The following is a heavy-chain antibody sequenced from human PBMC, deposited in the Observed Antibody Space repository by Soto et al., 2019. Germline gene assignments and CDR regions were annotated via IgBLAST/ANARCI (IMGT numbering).Heavy chain of an antibody. Sequence: QVQLQESGPGLVKPSQTLSLTCTVSDGYISSGGYYWSWIRQHPGKGLEWIGYIYNSGGTYYQPSLKSRVTISADTSKNHFALKLSSVTAADTAVYYCARDPAPRGQGTQVTVSS. CDR1: DGYISSGGYY. CDR2: IYNSGGT. CDR3: ARDPAP. J-gene: IGHJ5*02. V-gene: IGHV4-31*03.